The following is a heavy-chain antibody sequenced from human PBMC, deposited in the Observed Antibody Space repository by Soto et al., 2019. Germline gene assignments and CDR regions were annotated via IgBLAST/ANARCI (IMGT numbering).Heavy chain of an antibody. V-gene: IGHV1-69*01. CDR3: ARDCYDFWSGSLPSDRYYYYGMDV. CDR1: GGANSSKS. CDR2: IIPIFGTA. Sequence: GGANSSKSICSLYHEKKKGLEWMGGIIPIFGTANYAQKFQGRVTITADESTSTAYMELSSLRSEDTAVYYCARDCYDFWSGSLPSDRYYYYGMDVWGQRTTVTVSS. D-gene: IGHD3-3*01. J-gene: IGHJ6*02.